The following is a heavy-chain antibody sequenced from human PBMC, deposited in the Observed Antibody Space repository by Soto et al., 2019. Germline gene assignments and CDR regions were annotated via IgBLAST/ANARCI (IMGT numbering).Heavy chain of an antibody. Sequence: QVQLQESGPGLVKPSQTLSLTCTVSGGSISSGGYYWSWIRQHPGKGLEWIGYIYYSGSTYYNPSLKSRVTISVETAKNQFSLKLSSVTAADTAVYYCARDRIGMPPHYYYYGMDVWGQGTTVTGSS. D-gene: IGHD2-15*01. CDR3: ARDRIGMPPHYYYYGMDV. CDR1: GGSISSGGYY. J-gene: IGHJ6*02. V-gene: IGHV4-31*03. CDR2: IYYSGST.